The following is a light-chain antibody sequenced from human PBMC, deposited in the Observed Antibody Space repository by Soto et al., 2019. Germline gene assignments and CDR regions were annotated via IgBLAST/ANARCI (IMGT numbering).Light chain of an antibody. CDR1: SSNIGSHY. Sequence: QSVLTQPPSASGTPGQMVTISCSGSSSNIGSHYVYWYQQLPGKAPKLMIYDVSNRPSGVSNRFSGSKSGNTASLTISGLQAEDEADYYCSSYTSSSTLEGVFGGGTKLTVL. V-gene: IGLV2-14*01. J-gene: IGLJ2*01. CDR3: SSYTSSSTLEGV. CDR2: DVS.